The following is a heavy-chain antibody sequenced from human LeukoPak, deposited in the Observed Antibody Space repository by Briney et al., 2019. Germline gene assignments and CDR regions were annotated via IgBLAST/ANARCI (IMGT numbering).Heavy chain of an antibody. V-gene: IGHV3-23*01. CDR2: ISGSGGST. J-gene: IGHJ4*02. CDR1: GFTFSSYA. D-gene: IGHD1-1*01. Sequence: PGGSLRLSCAASGFTFSSYAMSWVRQAPGKGLEWVSAISGSGGSTYYADSVKGRFTISRDNAKNSLYLQMNSLRAEDTAVYYCATLLQLERMRQSDYWGQGTLVTVSS. CDR3: ATLLQLERMRQSDY.